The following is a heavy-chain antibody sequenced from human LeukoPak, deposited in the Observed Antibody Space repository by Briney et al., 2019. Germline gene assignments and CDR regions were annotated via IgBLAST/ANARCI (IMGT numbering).Heavy chain of an antibody. Sequence: ASVKVSCKASGYTFTGYYMHWVRQAPGQGLEWMGWINPNSGGTNYAQKLQGRVTMTRDMSISTAYMELSRLRSDDTAVYYCARVRDGYNRVELGYWGQGTLVTVSS. V-gene: IGHV1-2*02. J-gene: IGHJ4*02. CDR1: GYTFTGYY. CDR3: ARVRDGYNRVELGY. CDR2: INPNSGGT. D-gene: IGHD5-24*01.